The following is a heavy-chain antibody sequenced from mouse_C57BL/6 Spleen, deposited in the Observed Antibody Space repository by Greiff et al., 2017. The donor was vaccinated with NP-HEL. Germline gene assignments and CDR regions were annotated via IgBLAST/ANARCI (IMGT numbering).Heavy chain of an antibody. CDR2: IYPGDGDT. V-gene: IGHV1-80*01. J-gene: IGHJ3*01. CDR1: GYAFSSYW. D-gene: IGHD2-2*01. Sequence: QVHVKQSGAELVKPGASVKISCKASGYAFSSYWMNWVKQRPGKGLEWIGQIYPGDGDTNYNGKFKGKATLTADTSSSTAYMQLSSLTSEDSAVYFCARWLPFAYWGQGTLVTVSA. CDR3: ARWLPFAY.